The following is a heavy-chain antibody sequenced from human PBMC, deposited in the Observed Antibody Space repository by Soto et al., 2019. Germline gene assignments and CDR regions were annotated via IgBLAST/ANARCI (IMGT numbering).Heavy chain of an antibody. CDR1: GFSFGDYY. J-gene: IGHJ4*02. D-gene: IGHD6-6*01. V-gene: IGHV3-30-3*01. CDR3: ARVTDGIAARPFDY. Sequence: GGSLRLSCAASGFSFGDYYMSWVRQAPGQGLEWISYIIDGSNKYYADSVKGRLPISRDNSKNTLYLQMNSLRAEDTAVYYCARVTDGIAARPFDYWGQGTMVTVSS. CDR2: IIDGSNK.